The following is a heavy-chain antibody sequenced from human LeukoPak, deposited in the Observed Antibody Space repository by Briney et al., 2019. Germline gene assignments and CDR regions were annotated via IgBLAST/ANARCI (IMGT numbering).Heavy chain of an antibody. D-gene: IGHD3-3*02. Sequence: SETLSLTCAVYGGSFSGYYWSWIRQPPGKGLEWIGEINHSGSTNYNPSLKSRVTISVDTSKNQFSLKLSSVTAADTAVYYCARHLRTLKYFQHWGQGTLVTVSS. CDR3: ARHLRTLKYFQH. J-gene: IGHJ1*01. CDR2: INHSGST. V-gene: IGHV4-34*01. CDR1: GGSFSGYY.